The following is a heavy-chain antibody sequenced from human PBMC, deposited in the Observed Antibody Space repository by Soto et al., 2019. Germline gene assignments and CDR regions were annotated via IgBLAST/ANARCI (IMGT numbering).Heavy chain of an antibody. CDR3: VRSLGGGSYCYYYMDV. D-gene: IGHD1-26*01. Sequence: GGSLRLSCAASGFTVSSNYMSWVRQAPGKGLEWVSVIYSGGSTYYSDYVKGRFTISRDNYKNTLYLQMKSQRAEDDGLYFCVRSLGGGSYCYYYMDVGGNGATVTVSS. CDR1: GFTVSSNY. CDR2: IYSGGST. V-gene: IGHV3-53*01. J-gene: IGHJ6*03.